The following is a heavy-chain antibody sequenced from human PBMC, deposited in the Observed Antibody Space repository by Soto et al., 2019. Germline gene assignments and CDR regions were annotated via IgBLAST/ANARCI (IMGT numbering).Heavy chain of an antibody. V-gene: IGHV4-39*01. D-gene: IGHD6-13*01. J-gene: IGHJ6*02. CDR2: IYSTGNT. Sequence: SETLSLTCTVSGDSIRSSSYWGWIRQPPGKGLEWIGSIYSTGNTYYNPSLNSQVTISVDTSKNQFSQNVIYVTAADTAVYYCRRSSRYSTDVWGQGTTVT. CDR1: GDSIRSSSY. CDR3: RRSSRYSTDV.